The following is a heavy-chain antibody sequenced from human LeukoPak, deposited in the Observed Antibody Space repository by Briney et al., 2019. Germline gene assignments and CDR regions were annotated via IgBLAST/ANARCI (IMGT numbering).Heavy chain of an antibody. D-gene: IGHD2-2*02. Sequence: ASVKVSCKASGYTFTGYYMHWVRQAPGQGLEWMGWINPNSGGTNYAQKFQGWVTMTRDTSISTAYMELSRLRSDDTAVYYCAKVIVPAAIEAYYYYYYMDVWGKGTTVTVSS. CDR1: GYTFTGYY. J-gene: IGHJ6*03. CDR2: INPNSGGT. CDR3: AKVIVPAAIEAYYYYYYMDV. V-gene: IGHV1-2*04.